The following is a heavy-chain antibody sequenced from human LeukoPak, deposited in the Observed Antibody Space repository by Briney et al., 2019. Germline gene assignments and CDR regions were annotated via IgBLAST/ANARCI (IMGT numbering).Heavy chain of an antibody. J-gene: IGHJ4*02. CDR2: INPNSGAT. V-gene: IGHV1-2*02. CDR3: AREDWGYGDRH. Sequence: ASVKVSCKASGYTFTGYYMHWVRQAPGQGLDWMGWINPNSGATDYAQKFQGRVTMTRDTSISTAYMELSSLRSDDTAVYYCAREDWGYGDRHWGQGTLVTLSS. D-gene: IGHD4/OR15-4a*01. CDR1: GYTFTGYY.